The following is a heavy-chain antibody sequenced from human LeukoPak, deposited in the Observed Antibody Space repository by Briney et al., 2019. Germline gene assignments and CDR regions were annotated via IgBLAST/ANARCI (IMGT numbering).Heavy chain of an antibody. CDR3: TKAASGSSSVNWFDP. V-gene: IGHV1-46*01. CDR2: MNPGSDYT. Sequence: GASVKVSCKASGYSFINYYIHWVRQAPGQGLEWMGVMNPGSDYTTYARKFQGRVTMTNDTSTSTVYMGLSSLKSEDTAVYYCTKAASGSSSVNWFDPWGQGTLVTVSS. J-gene: IGHJ5*02. D-gene: IGHD6-6*01. CDR1: GYSFINYY.